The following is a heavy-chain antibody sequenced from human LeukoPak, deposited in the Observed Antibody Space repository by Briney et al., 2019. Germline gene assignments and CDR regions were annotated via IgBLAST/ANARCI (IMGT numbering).Heavy chain of an antibody. D-gene: IGHD6-19*01. CDR2: IYYSGST. CDR3: AGTAVIAVAGTSNWFDP. V-gene: IGHV4-31*03. J-gene: IGHJ5*02. CDR1: GGSISSGGYY. Sequence: SETLSLTCTVSGGSISSGGYYWSWIRQHPGKGLEWIGYIYYSGSTYYNPSLKSRVTISVDTSKNQFSLKLSSVTAADTAVYYCAGTAVIAVAGTSNWFDPWGQGTLVTVSS.